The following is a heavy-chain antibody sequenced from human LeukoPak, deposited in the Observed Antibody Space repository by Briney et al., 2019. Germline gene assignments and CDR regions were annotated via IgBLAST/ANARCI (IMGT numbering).Heavy chain of an antibody. CDR3: TRTYSSSSIDY. D-gene: IGHD6-6*01. CDR1: GGSINSYY. CDR2: ISYSGSP. V-gene: IGHV4-59*01. J-gene: IGHJ4*02. Sequence: SETLSLTCTVSGGSINSYYWSWIRQPPGKGLEWIGYISYSGSPYYNPPLKSRVTMSIDTSKNQFSLKLSSVTAADTAVYYCTRTYSSSSIDYWGQGALVTVSS.